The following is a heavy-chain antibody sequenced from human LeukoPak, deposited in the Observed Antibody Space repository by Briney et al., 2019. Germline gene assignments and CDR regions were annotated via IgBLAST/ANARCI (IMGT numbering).Heavy chain of an antibody. CDR3: AREEDSRAIRTSDGLDV. V-gene: IGHV3-21*01. D-gene: IGHD3-22*01. J-gene: IGHJ6*04. Sequence: GGSLRLSCAASGFTFNSYTMNWVRQAPGKGLEWVSCVSKSGDYIYYADSVRGRFTIPRDNAKNLVYLEMNSLRAEDTGVYYCAREEDSRAIRTSDGLDVWGEGTTVTVSP. CDR2: VSKSGDYI. CDR1: GFTFNSYT.